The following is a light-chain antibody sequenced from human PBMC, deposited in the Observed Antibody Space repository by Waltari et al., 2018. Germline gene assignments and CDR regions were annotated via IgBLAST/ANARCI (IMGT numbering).Light chain of an antibody. CDR1: QNIGNN. CDR3: QQVNGYPLT. V-gene: IGKV3-15*01. J-gene: IGKJ4*01. CDR2: GAS. Sequence: EIVMTQSPDTLSVSPGERATLSCRASQNIGNNLAWYQQKPGQAPRLLIYGASSTAIGIPDRFSGSGSGTEFTLTITSLQPEDFATYYCQQVNGYPLTFGGGTKVEIK.